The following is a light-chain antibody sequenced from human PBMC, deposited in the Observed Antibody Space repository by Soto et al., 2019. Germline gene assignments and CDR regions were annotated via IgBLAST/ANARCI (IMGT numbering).Light chain of an antibody. Sequence: QSVLTQPPSVSAAPGQKVTISCSGSSSNIGNNYVSWYQQLPGTAPKLLIYDNNKRPSGIPDRFSGSKSGTSATLGITGRQTGDEAYYYCGTWDSSLSAGVVFGGGTKLTV. CDR1: SSNIGNNY. CDR3: GTWDSSLSAGVV. J-gene: IGLJ2*01. V-gene: IGLV1-51*01. CDR2: DNN.